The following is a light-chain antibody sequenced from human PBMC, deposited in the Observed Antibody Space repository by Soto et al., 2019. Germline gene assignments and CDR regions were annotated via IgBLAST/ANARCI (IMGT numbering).Light chain of an antibody. CDR2: DVN. Sequence: QSALTQPASVSRSPGQSISISCTGTSSDVGGYNYVSWYQQHPGKAPKLMIYDVNNRPSGVSNRFSRSKSGNTASLTISGLQAEDEADYYCSSYTGSSTYVVFGGGTKLTVL. CDR3: SSYTGSSTYVV. V-gene: IGLV2-14*01. J-gene: IGLJ2*01. CDR1: SSDVGGYNY.